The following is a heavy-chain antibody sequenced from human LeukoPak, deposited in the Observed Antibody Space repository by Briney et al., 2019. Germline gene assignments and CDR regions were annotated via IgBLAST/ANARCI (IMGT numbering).Heavy chain of an antibody. J-gene: IGHJ4*02. CDR1: GYTFTSYG. D-gene: IGHD3-22*01. CDR2: ISAYNGNT. Sequence: ASVKVSCKASGYTFTSYGISWVRQAPGQGLEWMGWISAYNGNTNYAQKLQGRVTMTTDTSTSTACMELRSLRSDDTAVYYCARDRPYYYDSSGYLPDYWGQGTLVTVSS. CDR3: ARDRPYYYDSSGYLPDY. V-gene: IGHV1-18*01.